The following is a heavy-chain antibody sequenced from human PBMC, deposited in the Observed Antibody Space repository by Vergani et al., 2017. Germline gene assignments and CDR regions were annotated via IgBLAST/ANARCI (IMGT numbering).Heavy chain of an antibody. CDR3: ARLSITMIARGAFDI. Sequence: QVQLQESGPGLVKPSETLSLTCTVSGGSISSYYWSWIRQPAGKGLEWIGRIYTSGSTSYNPSLKSRVTMSVDTSKNQFSLKLSSVTAADTAVYYCARLSITMIARGAFDIWGQGTMVTVSS. V-gene: IGHV4-4*07. CDR1: GGSISSYY. CDR2: IYTSGST. D-gene: IGHD3-22*01. J-gene: IGHJ3*02.